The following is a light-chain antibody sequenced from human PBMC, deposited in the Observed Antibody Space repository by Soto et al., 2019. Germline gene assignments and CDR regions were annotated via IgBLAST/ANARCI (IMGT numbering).Light chain of an antibody. CDR2: GSS. Sequence: EIVLTQSPGTLSLSPGERATLSCRASQSVGSTYLAWYQQKPGQAPRLLIYGSSTRATGIPDRFSGSGSGTDFTLTISRLEPEDFGVYYCMQGSHWPGTFGQGTKVDIK. CDR3: MQGSHWPGT. CDR1: QSVGSTY. J-gene: IGKJ1*01. V-gene: IGKV3-20*01.